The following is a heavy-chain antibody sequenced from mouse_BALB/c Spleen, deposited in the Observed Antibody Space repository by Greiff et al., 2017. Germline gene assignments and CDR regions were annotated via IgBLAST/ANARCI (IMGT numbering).Heavy chain of an antibody. V-gene: IGHV3-2*02. J-gene: IGHJ1*01. D-gene: IGHD2-1*01. CDR3: ARRGNYVRWYFDV. CDR2: ISYSGST. Sequence: EVKLMESGPGLVKPSQSLSLTCTVTGYSITSDYAWNWIRQFPGNKLEWMGYISYSGSTSYNPSLKSRISITRDTSKNQFFLQLNSVTTEDTATYYCARRGNYVRWYFDVWGAGTTVTVSS. CDR1: GYSITSDYA.